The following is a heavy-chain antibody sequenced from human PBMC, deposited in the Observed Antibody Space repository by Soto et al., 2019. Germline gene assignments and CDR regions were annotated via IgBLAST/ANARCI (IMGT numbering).Heavy chain of an antibody. V-gene: IGHV3-33*01. Sequence: QVQLVESGGGVVQPGRSLRLSCAASGFTFSLYAIHWVRQAPGKGLEWVAAIWGDGSDKKYADSVKGRFTVSRDNSKDTLYLQMNSLRDEDTAVYFCARSGDCTCTSCYLRGPFDSWGPGTLVTVSS. D-gene: IGHD2-2*01. CDR3: ARSGDCTCTSCYLRGPFDS. CDR1: GFTFSLYA. CDR2: IWGDGSDK. J-gene: IGHJ4*02.